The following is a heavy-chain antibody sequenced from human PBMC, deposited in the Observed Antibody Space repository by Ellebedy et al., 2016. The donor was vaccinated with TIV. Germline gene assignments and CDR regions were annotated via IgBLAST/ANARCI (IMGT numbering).Heavy chain of an antibody. V-gene: IGHV1-24*01. CDR3: ATGDPGFDY. D-gene: IGHD5-24*01. J-gene: IGHJ4*02. Sequence: ASVKVSCKVSGYTLTELSMHWVRQAPGKGLQWIGGFDPEDGEAIYAQKFQGRVTMTEDTSTDTAYMELSSLRSEDTAVYYCATGDPGFDYWGQGTLVTVSS. CDR1: GYTLTELS. CDR2: FDPEDGEA.